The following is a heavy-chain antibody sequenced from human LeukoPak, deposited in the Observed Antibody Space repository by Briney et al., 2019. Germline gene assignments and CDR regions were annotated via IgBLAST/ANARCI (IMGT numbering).Heavy chain of an antibody. CDR1: VYTFPRYY. D-gene: IGHD3-22*01. Sequence: SVTVSCKASVYTFPRYYMHWVRQAAGQGLEWMGIINPSCGSTRYEQKFQGRVTRTRDTSTRKVYMELSSLRAEDTGVYYCAREFRGVYDSSGYTFDYWGQGTLVTVSS. CDR2: INPSCGST. CDR3: AREFRGVYDSSGYTFDY. J-gene: IGHJ4*02. V-gene: IGHV1-46*01.